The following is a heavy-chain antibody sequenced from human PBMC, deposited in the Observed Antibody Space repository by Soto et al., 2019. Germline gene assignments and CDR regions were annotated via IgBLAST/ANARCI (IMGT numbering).Heavy chain of an antibody. CDR1: CGSVSSGDYF. CDR3: ARSPNYYYYGFEV. D-gene: IGHD3-10*01. J-gene: IGHJ6*01. Sequence: SETLSLTCTVSCGSVSSGDYFWSWLLQSPGKRLEWIAYIYYSGSTNYNPSLKSRATISVDTSKSQVSLTLTSMTAADAALYYCARSPNYYYYGFEVWGQGTAVIVSS. CDR2: IYYSGST. V-gene: IGHV4-61*08.